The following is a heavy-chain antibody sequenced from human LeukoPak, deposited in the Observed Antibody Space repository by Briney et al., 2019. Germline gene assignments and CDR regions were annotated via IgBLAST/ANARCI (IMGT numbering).Heavy chain of an antibody. J-gene: IGHJ5*02. Sequence: PGGSLRLSCAASGFTVSSNYMSWVRQAPGKGLEWVSVIYSGGSTYYADSVKGRFTISRDNSKNTLYLQMNSLRVKDTAFYYCAKGDYYDVLTGRQNWFGPWGQGTVVTVSS. CDR1: GFTVSSNY. D-gene: IGHD3-9*01. V-gene: IGHV3-66*02. CDR3: AKGDYYDVLTGRQNWFGP. CDR2: IYSGGST.